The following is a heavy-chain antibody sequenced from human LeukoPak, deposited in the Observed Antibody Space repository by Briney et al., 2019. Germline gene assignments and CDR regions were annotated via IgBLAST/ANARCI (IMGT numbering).Heavy chain of an antibody. CDR3: AGEYSGSGSFDC. CDR1: EHTFYGYY. CDR2: INVDSGGT. Sequence: ASVKVSCKGYEHTFYGYYVHWVRQAPGQGLEYMGWINVDSGGTKYAQRLQGRVTMTRDTSIRTAYMEVSSLRSDDTAVYYCAGEYSGSGSFDCWGQGTQVTVSS. V-gene: IGHV1-2*02. J-gene: IGHJ4*02. D-gene: IGHD3-10*01.